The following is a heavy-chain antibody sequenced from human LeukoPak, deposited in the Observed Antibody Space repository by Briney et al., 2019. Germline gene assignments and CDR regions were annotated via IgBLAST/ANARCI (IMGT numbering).Heavy chain of an antibody. Sequence: GGSLRLSCAASGFTFSTYTMAWVRQAPGGGLEWVSGISDNGGRTYYADSVKGRFAISRDDSKSTLHLQMNSLRGEDTAVYYCAKDFGRNLGGPGYWGRGTLVIVSS. CDR2: ISDNGGRT. CDR3: AKDFGRNLGGPGY. D-gene: IGHD3-10*01. V-gene: IGHV3-23*01. J-gene: IGHJ4*02. CDR1: GFTFSTYT.